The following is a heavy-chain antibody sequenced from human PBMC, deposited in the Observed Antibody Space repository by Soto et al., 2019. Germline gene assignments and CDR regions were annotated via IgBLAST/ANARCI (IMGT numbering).Heavy chain of an antibody. CDR2: ISYDGSNK. Sequence: GGSLRLSCAASGFTFRSYAMHWVRQAPGKGLEWVAVISYDGSNKYYADSVKGRFTISRDNSKNTLYLQMNSLRAEDTAVYYCARVLYDILTGYIYYYYYYGMDVWGQGTTVTVSS. V-gene: IGHV3-30-3*01. D-gene: IGHD3-9*01. CDR3: ARVLYDILTGYIYYYYYYGMDV. J-gene: IGHJ6*02. CDR1: GFTFRSYA.